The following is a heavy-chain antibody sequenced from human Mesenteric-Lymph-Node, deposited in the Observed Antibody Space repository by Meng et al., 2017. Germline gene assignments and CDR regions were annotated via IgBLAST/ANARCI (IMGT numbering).Heavy chain of an antibody. CDR3: ARGSGWFGFEY. Sequence: GESLKISCAASGFTFSSYAMSWVRQAPGKGLEWVSYIDSSGTSTHYADSVQGRFSVSTESPKNSLYLQLDRLRVEDTAVYYCARGSGWFGFEYWGQGTLVTVSS. J-gene: IGHJ4*02. CDR2: IDSSGTST. V-gene: IGHV3-48*03. D-gene: IGHD6-19*01. CDR1: GFTFSSYA.